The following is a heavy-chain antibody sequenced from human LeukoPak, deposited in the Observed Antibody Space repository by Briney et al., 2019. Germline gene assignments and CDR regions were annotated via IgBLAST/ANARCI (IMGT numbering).Heavy chain of an antibody. V-gene: IGHV1-18*01. J-gene: IGHJ4*02. Sequence: ASVKVSCKASGYTFTSYGISWVRQAPGQGLEGMGWISAYNGNTNYAQKLQGRVTMTTDTSTSTAYMELRSLRSDDTAVYYCARDRHLAAAGLETLFDYWGQGTLVTVSS. CDR2: ISAYNGNT. CDR1: GYTFTSYG. D-gene: IGHD6-13*01. CDR3: ARDRHLAAAGLETLFDY.